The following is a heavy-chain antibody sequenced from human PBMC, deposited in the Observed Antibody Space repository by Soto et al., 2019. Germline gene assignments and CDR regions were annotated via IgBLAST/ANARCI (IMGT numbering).Heavy chain of an antibody. Sequence: GGSLRLSCAASGFTFSSAWMNWVRQAPGKGLEWVGRIKSENDGGTTDYAAPVKGRLTISRDNSKNTLFLKMNSLKTDATAVYYCTRTRSGYYSDYWGQGTLVTVSS. J-gene: IGHJ4*02. V-gene: IGHV3-15*07. CDR1: GFTFSSAW. CDR2: IKSENDGGTT. CDR3: TRTRSGYYSDY. D-gene: IGHD3-22*01.